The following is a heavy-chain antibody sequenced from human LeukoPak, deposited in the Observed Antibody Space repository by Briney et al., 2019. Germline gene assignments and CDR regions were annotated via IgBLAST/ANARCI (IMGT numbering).Heavy chain of an antibody. J-gene: IGHJ4*02. CDR1: GFTFSSYE. CDR2: ISSSGSTI. Sequence: GGSLRLSCAASGFTFSSYEMNWVRQAPGKGLEWVSYISSSGSTIYYADSVKGRFTISRDNAKQSLFLQMNSLRVEDLGVYYCARGRRWLQPLDYWGQGTLVTVSS. CDR3: ARGRRWLQPLDY. D-gene: IGHD5-24*01. V-gene: IGHV3-48*03.